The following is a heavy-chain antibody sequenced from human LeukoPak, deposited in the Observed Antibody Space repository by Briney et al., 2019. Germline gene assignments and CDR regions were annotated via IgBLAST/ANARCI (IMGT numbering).Heavy chain of an antibody. D-gene: IGHD1-20*01. J-gene: IGHJ4*02. CDR1: GDSISSGTYY. V-gene: IGHV4-39*01. CDR2: IYYSGNT. CDR3: ARANITGVDY. Sequence: SGTLSLTCTVSGDSISSGTYYWGWIRQPPGKGLEWIGSIYYSGNTDYNPSLKSRVTISVDTSKNQFSLQLSSVTAADTAVYYSARANITGVDYWGQGTLVTVSS.